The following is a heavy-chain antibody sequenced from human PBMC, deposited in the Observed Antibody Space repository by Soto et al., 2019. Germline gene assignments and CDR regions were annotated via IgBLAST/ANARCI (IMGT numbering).Heavy chain of an antibody. CDR2: IYPGDSDT. V-gene: IGHV5-51*01. CDR3: ARQPPLSEYYYYGMDV. CDR1: GYSFTSYW. J-gene: IGHJ6*02. Sequence: PGESLKISCKGSGYSFTSYWIGWVRQMPGKGLEWMGIIYPGDSDTRYSPSFQGQVTISADKSISTAYLQWSSLKASDTAMYYCARQPPLSEYYYYGMDVWGQGTTVTVSS.